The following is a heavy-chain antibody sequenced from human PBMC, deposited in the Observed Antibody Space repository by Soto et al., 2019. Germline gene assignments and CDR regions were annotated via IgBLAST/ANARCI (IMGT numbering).Heavy chain of an antibody. CDR1: GLTFTHYW. CDR3: GRVFEH. J-gene: IGHJ4*02. V-gene: IGHV3-74*01. CDR2: VDGAGSGT. Sequence: EVQLVESGGGLVQPGGSLRLSCAASGLTFTHYWMHWVRQAPGKGLQWVARVDGAGSGTSYADSVKGRFTISRDNAKNTLSLQMNSLRADDTAVYYCGRVFEHWGWGTMVTVSS.